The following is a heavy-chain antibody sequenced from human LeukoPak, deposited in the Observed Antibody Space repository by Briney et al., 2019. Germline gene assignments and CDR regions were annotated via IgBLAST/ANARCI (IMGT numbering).Heavy chain of an antibody. Sequence: ASVTVSCKASGYTFTSYGISWVRQAPGQGLEWMGWISAYNGNTNYAQKLQGRVTMTTDTSTSTAYMELRSLRSDDTAVYYCARAIVVVPAARPPYGMDVWGQGTTVTVSS. J-gene: IGHJ6*02. D-gene: IGHD2-2*01. CDR3: ARAIVVVPAARPPYGMDV. V-gene: IGHV1-18*01. CDR2: ISAYNGNT. CDR1: GYTFTSYG.